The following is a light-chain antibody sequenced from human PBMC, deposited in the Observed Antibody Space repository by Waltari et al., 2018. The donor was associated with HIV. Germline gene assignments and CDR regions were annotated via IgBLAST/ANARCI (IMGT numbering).Light chain of an antibody. CDR2: GNI. Sequence: QSVLTQPPSVSGAPGQTVTISCTGSSSNIGANYDVQWYQQLPGRAPKVLVYGNIYRPPGVPDRFSGSKSGTSASLAITGLQADDEGYYYCQSYDTRSSGFLVFGGGTKVTVL. CDR1: SSNIGANYD. J-gene: IGLJ3*02. V-gene: IGLV1-40*01. CDR3: QSYDTRSSGFLV.